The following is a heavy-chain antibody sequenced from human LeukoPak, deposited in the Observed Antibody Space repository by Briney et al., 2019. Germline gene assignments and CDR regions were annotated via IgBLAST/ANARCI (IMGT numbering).Heavy chain of an antibody. J-gene: IGHJ4*02. Sequence: PSQTLSLTCTVSGGSISSGDYYWSWIRQPPGKGLEWIGYIYYSGSTYYNPSLKSRVTISVDTSKNQFSLKLSSVTAADTAVYYCARKVVSRVPAASRFSYYFDYWGQGNLVTVSS. CDR2: IYYSGST. CDR3: ARKVVSRVPAASRFSYYFDY. D-gene: IGHD2-2*01. V-gene: IGHV4-30-4*08. CDR1: GGSISSGDYY.